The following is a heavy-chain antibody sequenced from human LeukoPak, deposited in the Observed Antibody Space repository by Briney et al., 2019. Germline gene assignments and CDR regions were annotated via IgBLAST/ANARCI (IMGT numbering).Heavy chain of an antibody. Sequence: PSETLSLTCSVSGDSITNTIYYWAWVRQPPGKGLEWIGTVYYTGATFYKPSLKSRVTVSADTSRNQSSLSLRSVTAADAAVYYCATIRRYGGNPAYYFDDWGQGTLVTVSS. CDR2: VYYTGAT. CDR3: ATIRRYGGNPAYYFDD. V-gene: IGHV4-39*01. J-gene: IGHJ4*02. CDR1: GDSITNTIYY. D-gene: IGHD5-12*01.